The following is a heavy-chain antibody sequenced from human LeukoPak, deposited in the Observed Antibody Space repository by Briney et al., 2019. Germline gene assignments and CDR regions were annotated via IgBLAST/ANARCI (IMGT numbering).Heavy chain of an antibody. J-gene: IGHJ5*02. CDR3: ARDRAANQDWVEFDP. CDR1: GFRASDYY. CDR2: IRDSGEA. D-gene: IGHD3/OR15-3a*01. Sequence: GGSLRLSCAVSGFRASDYYMSWVRQAPGKGLEWVGLIRDSGEAFYADFARGRFAISRDESENTLYLQMNSLRVEDTAVYFCARDRAANQDWVEFDPWGQGTPVIVSS. V-gene: IGHV3-66*03.